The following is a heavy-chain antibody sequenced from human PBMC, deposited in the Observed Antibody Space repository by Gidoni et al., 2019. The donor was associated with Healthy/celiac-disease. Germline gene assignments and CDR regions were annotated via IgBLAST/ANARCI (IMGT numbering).Heavy chain of an antibody. V-gene: IGHV4-34*01. CDR2: INHSGST. CDR3: ARGRRRGSGSYYNPHYYYYYGMDV. CDR1: GGSFSGYY. J-gene: IGHJ6*02. Sequence: QVQLQQWGAGLLKPSETLSLTCAVYGGSFSGYYWRWIRQPPGKGLEWIGEINHSGSTNYNPSLKSRVTISVDTSKNQFSLKLSSVTAADTAVYYCARGRRRGSGSYYNPHYYYYYGMDVWGQGTTVTVSS. D-gene: IGHD3-10*01.